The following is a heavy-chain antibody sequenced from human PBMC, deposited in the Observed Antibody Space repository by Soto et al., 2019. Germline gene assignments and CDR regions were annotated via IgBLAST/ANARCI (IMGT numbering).Heavy chain of an antibody. CDR2: IYYSGST. Sequence: SETLSLTCTVSGGSISSSSYYWGWIRQPPGKGLEWIGSIYYSGSTYYNPSLKSRVTISVDTSKNQFSLKLSSVTAADTAVYYCARQPDYYYDSSGYLYFDYWGQGTLVTVSS. CDR3: ARQPDYYYDSSGYLYFDY. V-gene: IGHV4-39*01. J-gene: IGHJ4*02. D-gene: IGHD3-22*01. CDR1: GGSISSSSYY.